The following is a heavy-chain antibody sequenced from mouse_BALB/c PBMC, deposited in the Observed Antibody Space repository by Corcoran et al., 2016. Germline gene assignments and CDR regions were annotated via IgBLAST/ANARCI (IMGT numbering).Heavy chain of an antibody. CDR1: GYTFTSYV. D-gene: IGHD4-1*01. J-gene: IGHJ2*01. V-gene: IGHV1S136*01. Sequence: EVQLQQSGPELVKPGASVKMSCKASGYTFTSYVMHWVKQKPGQGLEWIGYINPYNDGTKYNEKCKGKATLTSDKSSSTAYMELSSLTSEDSAVYYCARTGHFDYWGQGTTLTVSS. CDR2: INPYNDGT. CDR3: ARTGHFDY.